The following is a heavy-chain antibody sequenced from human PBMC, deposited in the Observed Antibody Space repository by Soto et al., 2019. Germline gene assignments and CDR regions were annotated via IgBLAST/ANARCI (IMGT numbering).Heavy chain of an antibody. J-gene: IGHJ6*02. CDR1: GFTFSGYA. CDR2: ISFDGRNT. CDR3: AREWLRPRGMDV. V-gene: IGHV3-30*04. Sequence: QVQLVESGGGVVQPGRSLRLSCADSGFTFSGYAMHWVRQAPGKGMEWVALISFDGRNTYYADSVKGRFTISRDNSKNTLSLQVPGLRAGDTAVYYCAREWLRPRGMDVWGQGTTVTVSS. D-gene: IGHD5-12*01.